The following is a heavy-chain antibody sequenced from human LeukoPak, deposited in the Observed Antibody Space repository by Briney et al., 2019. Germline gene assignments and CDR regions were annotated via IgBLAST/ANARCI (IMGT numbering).Heavy chain of an antibody. CDR1: GFTFGAYT. CDR3: ARPRVPAAILYGMDV. D-gene: IGHD2-2*01. J-gene: IGHJ6*02. V-gene: IGHV3-21*01. Sequence: PGGSLRLSCAASGFTFGAYTINWVRQAPGKGLEWVSCIFSRSESILYADSVKGRFTVSRDNAKNSLYLQMNSLRAEDTAVYYCARPRVPAAILYGMDVWGQGTTVTVSS. CDR2: IFSRSESI.